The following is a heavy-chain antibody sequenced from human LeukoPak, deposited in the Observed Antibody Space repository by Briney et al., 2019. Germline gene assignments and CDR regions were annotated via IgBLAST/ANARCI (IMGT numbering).Heavy chain of an antibody. J-gene: IGHJ4*02. D-gene: IGHD6-13*01. CDR2: IYYSGNT. V-gene: IGHV4-39*07. Sequence: SETLSLTCTVSGGSISSSRYYWGWVRQPTGRGLEGIVDIYYSGNTYYNPSLKSRVTISVDTSKNQFSLKLNSVTAADTAVYYCARAGDRIAAAGTFDYWGQGTLVTVSS. CDR1: GGSISSSRYY. CDR3: ARAGDRIAAAGTFDY.